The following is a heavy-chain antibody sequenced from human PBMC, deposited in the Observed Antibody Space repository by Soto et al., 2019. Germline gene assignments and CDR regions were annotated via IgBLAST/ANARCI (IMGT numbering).Heavy chain of an antibody. CDR1: VFSVISDY. CDR3: TRAGSDPGNFYISNYYAMDV. V-gene: IGHV3-53*01. CDR2: IYSGGDT. D-gene: IGHD3-10*01. J-gene: IGHJ6*02. Sequence: PGGSLRLSCASSVFSVISDYMSWVRQAPGKGLEWVSLIYSGGDTYYADSVKGRFTISRDVSSNTIYLHMTSLRADDTAIYYCTRAGSDPGNFYISNYYAMDVWGQGTTVTVS.